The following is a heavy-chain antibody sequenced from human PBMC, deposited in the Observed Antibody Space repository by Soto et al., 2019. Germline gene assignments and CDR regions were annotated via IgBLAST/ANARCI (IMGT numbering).Heavy chain of an antibody. D-gene: IGHD3-10*01. Sequence: DVQLVQSGAEVKKPGESLRISCKGSGYDFSAYWINWVRQMPGKGLEWMGTIYPGDSDVRYSPSFQGQVTISVHKSISIAYLQWSSLKAADTAIYYCARTDYGSGTFDSWGQGTLVTVSS. J-gene: IGHJ4*02. CDR1: GYDFSAYW. V-gene: IGHV5-51*03. CDR2: IYPGDSDV. CDR3: ARTDYGSGTFDS.